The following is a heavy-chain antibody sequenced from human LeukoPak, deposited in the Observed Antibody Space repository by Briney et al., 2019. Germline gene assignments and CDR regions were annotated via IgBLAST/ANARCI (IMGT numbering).Heavy chain of an antibody. D-gene: IGHD1-26*01. J-gene: IGHJ4*02. CDR1: RASISGGGFY. Sequence: SETLSLTCTVSRASISGGGFYWAWLRQHPGQGLEWIGYITHSGSTYYNPALESRISIFRDTSKNQFSLSLTSLTAADTAVYFCASVDWESYYLDSWGQGSLVTVSS. CDR3: ASVDWESYYLDS. V-gene: IGHV4-31*03. CDR2: ITHSGST.